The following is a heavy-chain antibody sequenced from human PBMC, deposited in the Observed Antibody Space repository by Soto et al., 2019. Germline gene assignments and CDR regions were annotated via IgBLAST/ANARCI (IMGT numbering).Heavy chain of an antibody. CDR3: AKVRGYDILTGYAYFDY. Sequence: LRLSCAASGFTFSSYAMSWVRQAPGKGLEWVSAISGSGGSTYYADSVKGRFTISRDNSKNTLYLQMNSLRAEDTAVYYCAKVRGYDILTGYAYFDYWGQGTLVTVSS. V-gene: IGHV3-23*01. J-gene: IGHJ4*02. CDR2: ISGSGGST. D-gene: IGHD3-9*01. CDR1: GFTFSSYA.